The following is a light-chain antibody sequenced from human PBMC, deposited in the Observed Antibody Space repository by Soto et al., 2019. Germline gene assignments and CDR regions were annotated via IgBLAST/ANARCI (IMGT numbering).Light chain of an antibody. CDR2: KAS. Sequence: DIQMTQSPSTLSASVGDRVTITCRASQSIRSCLAWYQQKPGKAPKLLIYKASSLESGVPSRFSGSGSGTEFTLTISSLQPDDFATYYCQQYNSYSQAFGGGTKVEIK. CDR1: QSIRSC. CDR3: QQYNSYSQA. J-gene: IGKJ4*01. V-gene: IGKV1-5*03.